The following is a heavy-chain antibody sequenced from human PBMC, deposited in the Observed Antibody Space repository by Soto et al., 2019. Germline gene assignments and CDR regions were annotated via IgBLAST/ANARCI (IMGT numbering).Heavy chain of an antibody. Sequence: PSETLSLTCSVSGGSVSSPSYYWSWIRQPPGKGLEWIGYVYDSGSTNYNPSLQSRVTISVDTSKNQFSLRLTSVSAADTAVYYCARVGTLNYYYNAMDVWGQGTTVTVSS. V-gene: IGHV4-61*01. CDR1: GGSVSSPSYY. CDR2: VYDSGST. J-gene: IGHJ6*02. CDR3: ARVGTLNYYYNAMDV. D-gene: IGHD1-26*01.